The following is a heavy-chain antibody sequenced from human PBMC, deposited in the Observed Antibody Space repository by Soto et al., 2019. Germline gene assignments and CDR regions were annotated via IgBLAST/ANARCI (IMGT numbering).Heavy chain of an antibody. V-gene: IGHV4-61*08. Sequence: XETRSLPCTVSGSALISGVYFYTWVRQPPGKGLEWLGYIYYSGGTNYNPSLKSRVTISLDKSKSQFSLRLISVTAADTAVYYCTREQSDDNYFDHRGQGPLVTVSS. CDR2: IYYSGGT. J-gene: IGHJ5*02. D-gene: IGHD6-19*01. CDR1: GSALISGVYF. CDR3: TREQSDDNYFDH.